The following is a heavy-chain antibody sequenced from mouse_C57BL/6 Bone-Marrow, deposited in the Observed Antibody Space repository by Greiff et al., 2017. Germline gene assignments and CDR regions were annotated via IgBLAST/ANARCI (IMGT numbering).Heavy chain of an antibody. CDR3: GRLGYY. Sequence: QVQLQQSGPELVKPGASVKISCKASGYAFSSSWMNWVKQRPGKGLEWIGRIYPGDGDTNYNGKFMGRATLTADRSSSTAYMQLSSLTSADSAVYFCGRLGYYWGQGTTRTVSS. D-gene: IGHD4-1*01. CDR1: GYAFSSSW. V-gene: IGHV1-82*01. CDR2: IYPGDGDT. J-gene: IGHJ2*01.